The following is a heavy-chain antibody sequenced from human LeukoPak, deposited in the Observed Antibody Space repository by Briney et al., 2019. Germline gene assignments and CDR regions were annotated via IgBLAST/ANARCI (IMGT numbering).Heavy chain of an antibody. CDR3: TRGGGAFDI. CDR1: GDSVSSNSAA. V-gene: IGHV6-1*01. J-gene: IGHJ3*02. D-gene: IGHD3-16*01. CDR2: TYYRSKWKS. Sequence: SQTLSLTCAISGDSVSSNSAAWNWIRQSPLSGLEWRGRTYYRSKWKSDYAVFVKSRIIINPDTSKNQFSLQLNSVTPEDTAVYYCTRGGGAFDIWSQGTTVTVSS.